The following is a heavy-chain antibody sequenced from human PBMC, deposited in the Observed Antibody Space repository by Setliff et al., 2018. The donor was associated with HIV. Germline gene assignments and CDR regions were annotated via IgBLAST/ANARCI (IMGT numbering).Heavy chain of an antibody. D-gene: IGHD1-26*01. CDR1: GFTFSNYW. Sequence: GVLRLSCAASGFTFSNYWMSWVRQTPEKGLEWVANIKHDGSEKYYVDSVKGRFTISRDNAKNSLYLQMSTLRAEDTAVYYCARGTSVRWERRGGFEPWGQGTLVTVSS. CDR2: IKHDGSEK. J-gene: IGHJ5*02. V-gene: IGHV3-7*03. CDR3: ARGTSVRWERRGGFEP.